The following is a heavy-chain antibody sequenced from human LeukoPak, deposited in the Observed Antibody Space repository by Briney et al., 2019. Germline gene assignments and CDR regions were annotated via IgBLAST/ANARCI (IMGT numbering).Heavy chain of an antibody. D-gene: IGHD1-1*01. CDR2: ISAYNGNT. Sequence: GASVTVSCTASGYTFTSYGISWVRQAPGQGLEWMGWISAYNGNTNYTQKLQGRVTMTTDTSTSTAYMELRSLRSDDTAVYYCARGCHGVTTCDYWGQGTLVTVSS. J-gene: IGHJ4*02. CDR1: GYTFTSYG. V-gene: IGHV1-18*01. CDR3: ARGCHGVTTCDY.